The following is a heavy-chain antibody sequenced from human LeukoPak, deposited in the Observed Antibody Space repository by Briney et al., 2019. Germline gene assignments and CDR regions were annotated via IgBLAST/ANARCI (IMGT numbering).Heavy chain of an antibody. CDR1: GYTFTSYG. Sequence: ASVKVSCKASGYTFTSYGISWVRQAPGQGLEWMGWISGYNGNTNYAQKLQGRVTMTTDASTSTAYMELRSLRSDDTAVYYCAREDTSSQSYDAFDIWGQGTMVTVSS. J-gene: IGHJ3*02. CDR2: ISGYNGNT. CDR3: AREDTSSQSYDAFDI. D-gene: IGHD6-13*01. V-gene: IGHV1-18*01.